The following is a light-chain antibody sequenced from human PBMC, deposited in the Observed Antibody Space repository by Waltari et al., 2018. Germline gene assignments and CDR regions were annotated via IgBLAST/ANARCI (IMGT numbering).Light chain of an antibody. CDR2: YYSDLDK. CDR1: SDMDVETYN. J-gene: IGLJ3*02. V-gene: IGLV5-37*01. Sequence: QPVLTQPPSSSASAGESASLTCTLPSDMDVETYNIYWYQQTPGSPPRFLLYYYSDLDKGQGSGVPSRFSGSKDASANAGILLISGLQSEDEADYYCMIWPTNLGVFGGGTRLTVL. CDR3: MIWPTNLGV.